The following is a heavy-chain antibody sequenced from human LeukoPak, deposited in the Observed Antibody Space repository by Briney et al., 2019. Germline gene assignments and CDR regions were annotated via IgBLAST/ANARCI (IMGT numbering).Heavy chain of an antibody. Sequence: SETLSLTCAVSGYSISSGYYWGWIRQPPGKGLEWIGSIYHSGGTYYNPSLKSRVTISVDPSKNQFSLKLSSVTAADTAVYYCARYSSNWGGHYMDVWGKGTTVTVSS. CDR2: IYHSGGT. CDR1: GYSISSGYY. V-gene: IGHV4-38-2*01. CDR3: ARYSSNWGGHYMDV. J-gene: IGHJ6*03. D-gene: IGHD7-27*01.